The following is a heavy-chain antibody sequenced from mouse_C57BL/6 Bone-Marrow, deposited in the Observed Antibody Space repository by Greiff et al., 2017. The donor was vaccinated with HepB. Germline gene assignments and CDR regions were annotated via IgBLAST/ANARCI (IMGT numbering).Heavy chain of an antibody. Sequence: VQLQQSGAELVRPGASVKLSCTASGFNIKDDYMHWVKQRPEQGLEWIGWIDPENGDTEYASKFQGKATIPADTSSTTAYLQLSSLTSEDTAVYYCTPMVTSYYFDYWGQGTTLTVSS. CDR1: GFNIKDDY. V-gene: IGHV14-4*01. CDR2: IDPENGDT. J-gene: IGHJ2*01. CDR3: TPMVTSYYFDY. D-gene: IGHD2-2*01.